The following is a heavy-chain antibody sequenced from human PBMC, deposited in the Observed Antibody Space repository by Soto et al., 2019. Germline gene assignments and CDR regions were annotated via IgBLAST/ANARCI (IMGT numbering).Heavy chain of an antibody. CDR3: ARVCSGGCYYAVDV. CDR1: GASTSDSY. CDR2: IHSSGNT. J-gene: IGHJ6*02. V-gene: IGHV4-59*01. D-gene: IGHD2-15*01. Sequence: SETLSLTCTVSGASTSDSYWTWIRQPSGKGLEWIGYIHSSGNTDFNPTVKGRLTISLDTSKNQFYLNLISVTAADAAKYFCARVCSGGCYYAVDVWGPGTAVTVPS.